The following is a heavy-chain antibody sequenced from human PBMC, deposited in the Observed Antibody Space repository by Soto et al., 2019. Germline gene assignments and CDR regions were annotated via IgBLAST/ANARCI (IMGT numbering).Heavy chain of an antibody. CDR1: GFTFSIYA. CDR3: AKDDVSGDGLWLVSD. Sequence: EVQLLESGGGLVQPGESLRLSCAASGFTFSIYAMTWVRQAPGKGLEWVSGITGSGLTIEHSASVKGRFTISRDNSKNTVYLQMNSLRAEDTAIYYCAKDDVSGDGLWLVSDWGQGTPVTVS. CDR2: ITGSGLTI. V-gene: IGHV3-23*01. J-gene: IGHJ4*02. D-gene: IGHD2-21*02.